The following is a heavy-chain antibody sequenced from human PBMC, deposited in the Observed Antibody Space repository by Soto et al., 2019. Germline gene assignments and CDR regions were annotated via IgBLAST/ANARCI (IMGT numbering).Heavy chain of an antibody. J-gene: IGHJ4*02. D-gene: IGHD3-16*01. CDR2: ITAGNGDT. Sequence: VHLLESGGGLVQPGGSLRLACAASGFPFSDYGVSWVRQTPGKGLQWVSLITAGNGDTYYADSVKGRFTISRDNSKNTLYLQMNSLRVDDTAIYYCVKALYIWGVTGDYWGQGALVTVAS. CDR1: GFPFSDYG. V-gene: IGHV3-23*01. CDR3: VKALYIWGVTGDY.